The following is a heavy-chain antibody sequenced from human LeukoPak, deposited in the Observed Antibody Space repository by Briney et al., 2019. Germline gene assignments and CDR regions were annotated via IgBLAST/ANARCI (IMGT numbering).Heavy chain of an antibody. CDR1: GDSLTDIIS. J-gene: IGHJ4*02. D-gene: IGHD2-15*01. V-gene: IGHV4-4*03. CDR3: ARRHCTGGNCYSINFDS. Sequence: LGTLSLTSADPGDSLTDIISCTGSGQPPGKGRGWSREIYQTESTSYNPSLKSRVTISADKSNSQYSLKLPSATAADTAVYYCARRHCTGGNCYSINFDSWGQGTLVAVSP. CDR2: IYQTEST.